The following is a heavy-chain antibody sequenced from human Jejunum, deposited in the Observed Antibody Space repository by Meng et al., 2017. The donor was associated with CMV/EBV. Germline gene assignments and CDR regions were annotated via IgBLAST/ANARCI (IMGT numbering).Heavy chain of an antibody. CDR3: ARDVDTTSHYGWFDP. Sequence: RWAFSRSGLHWVRQAPGKGLGWVAVIWYSRTRKYYADSVKGRFTVSRDTSRNILYLQMNSLRAEDTAMYYCARDVDTTSHYGWFDPWGQGTLVTVSS. D-gene: IGHD1-26*01. CDR1: RWAFSRSG. V-gene: IGHV3-33*01. J-gene: IGHJ5*02. CDR2: IWYSRTRK.